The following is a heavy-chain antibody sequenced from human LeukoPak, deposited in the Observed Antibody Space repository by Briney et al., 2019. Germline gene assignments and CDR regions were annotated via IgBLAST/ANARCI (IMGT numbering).Heavy chain of an antibody. CDR3: ARVRGYCSGGSCYHLDY. J-gene: IGHJ4*02. CDR2: IYHSGST. CDR1: GFSISHGYY. Sequence: SETLSLTCTVSGFSISHGYYWGWVRQSPGKGLEWIGSIYHSGSTNYNPSLKSRVTISVDTSKNQFSLKLSSVTAADTAVYYCARVRGYCSGGSCYHLDYWGQGTLVTVSS. V-gene: IGHV4-38-2*02. D-gene: IGHD2-15*01.